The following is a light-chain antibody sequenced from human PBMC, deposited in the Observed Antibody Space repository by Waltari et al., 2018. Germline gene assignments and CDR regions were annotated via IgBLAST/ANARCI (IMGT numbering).Light chain of an antibody. CDR2: DVN. J-gene: IGLJ1*01. CDR1: SSDVGGYNY. Sequence: QSALTQPRSVSGSLGQTVTISCTGTSSDVGGYNYVSWYQHHPDQAPRLIIYDVNKRPSGVPVRFSGSKSGYTASLTVSGLQAEDEADYYCCSYAGTYIHYVFGTGTKVTVL. CDR3: CSYAGTYIHYV. V-gene: IGLV2-11*01.